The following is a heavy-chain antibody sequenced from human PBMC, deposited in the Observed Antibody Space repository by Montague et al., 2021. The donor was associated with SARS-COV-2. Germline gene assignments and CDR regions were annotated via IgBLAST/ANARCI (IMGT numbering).Heavy chain of an antibody. CDR1: GFSLTTSPVG. J-gene: IGHJ5*02. D-gene: IGHD5-12*01. V-gene: IGHV2-5*01. CDR2: XYWNDDK. Sequence: PALVKPTQTLTLTCTFSGFSLTTSPVGVAWIRQPPGKALEWLALXYWNDDKYYSPSLKNRVTITKDTSKNQVILTMNNMDPVDTATDYCAHKARATMASVPGVEPWGQGTLVTVSS. CDR3: AHKARATMASVPGVEP.